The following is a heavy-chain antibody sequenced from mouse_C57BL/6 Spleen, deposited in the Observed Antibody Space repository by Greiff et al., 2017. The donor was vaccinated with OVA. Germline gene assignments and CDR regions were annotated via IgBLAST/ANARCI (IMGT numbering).Heavy chain of an antibody. CDR1: GYTFTSYW. Sequence: QVQLKQPGAELVRPGSSVKLSCKASGYTFTSYWMHRVKQRPIQGLEWIGNIDPSDSETHYNQKFKDKATLTVDKSSSTAYMQLSSLTSEDSAVYYCAYGNPYYWGQGTTLTVSS. CDR2: IDPSDSET. CDR3: AYGNPYY. J-gene: IGHJ2*01. D-gene: IGHD2-1*01. V-gene: IGHV1-52*01.